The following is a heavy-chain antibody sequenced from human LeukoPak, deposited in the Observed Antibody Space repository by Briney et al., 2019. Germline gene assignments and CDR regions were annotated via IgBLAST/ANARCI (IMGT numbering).Heavy chain of an antibody. CDR3: ARDFGVAAYGSNWFDP. CDR1: GYTFSCYY. CDR2: INPNSGGT. D-gene: IGHD3-10*01. V-gene: IGHV1-2*02. J-gene: IGHJ5*02. Sequence: AASVKVSCKPSGYTFSCYYRHWGRQAPGQGLEWMGWINPNSGGTNYAQKFQGRVTMTRYTSISTAYMELSRLRSDDTAVYYCARDFGVAAYGSNWFDPRGQGTVVTVSS.